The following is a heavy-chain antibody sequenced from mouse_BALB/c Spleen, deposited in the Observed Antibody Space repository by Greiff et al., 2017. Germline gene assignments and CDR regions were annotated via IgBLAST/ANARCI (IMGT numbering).Heavy chain of an antibody. CDR1: GYTFTSYW. V-gene: IGHV1S127*01. J-gene: IGHJ3*01. CDR2: IDPSDSYT. Sequence: VQLQQPGAELVKPGASVKMSCKASGYTFTSYWMHWVKQRPGQGLEWIGVIDPSDSYTSYNQKFKGKATLTVDTSSSTAYMQLSSLTSEDSAVYYCTRNAYYGSRAWFAYWGQGTLVTVSA. D-gene: IGHD1-1*01. CDR3: TRNAYYGSRAWFAY.